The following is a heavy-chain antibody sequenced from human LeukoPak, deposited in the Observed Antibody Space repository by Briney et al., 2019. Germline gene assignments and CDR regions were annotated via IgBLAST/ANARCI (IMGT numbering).Heavy chain of an antibody. D-gene: IGHD3-22*01. Sequence: GGSLRLSCAASGFTFSSYAMSWVRQAPGKGLEWVSAISGSGGSTYYADSVKGRFTISRDNSKNTLYLQMNSLRAEDTAVHYCAKDHPPTYYYDSSGYYGLSYYFDYWGQGTLVTVSS. CDR2: ISGSGGST. CDR3: AKDHPPTYYYDSSGYYGLSYYFDY. V-gene: IGHV3-23*01. CDR1: GFTFSSYA. J-gene: IGHJ4*02.